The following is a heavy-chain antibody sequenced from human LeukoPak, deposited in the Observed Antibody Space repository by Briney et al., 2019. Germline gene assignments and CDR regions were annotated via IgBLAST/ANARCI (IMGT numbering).Heavy chain of an antibody. J-gene: IGHJ4*02. D-gene: IGHD3-22*01. V-gene: IGHV1-2*02. CDR1: GYTFTGYY. Sequence: ASVKVSCKASGYTFTGYYMHWVRQAPGQGLERMGWINPNSGGTNYAQKFQGRVTMTRDTSISTAYMELSRLRSDDTAAYYCARDHADSGSFDYWGQGTLVTVSS. CDR3: ARDHADSGSFDY. CDR2: INPNSGGT.